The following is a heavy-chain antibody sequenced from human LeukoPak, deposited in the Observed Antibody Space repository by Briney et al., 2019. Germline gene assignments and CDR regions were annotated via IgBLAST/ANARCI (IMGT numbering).Heavy chain of an antibody. D-gene: IGHD3-22*01. J-gene: IGHJ5*02. Sequence: SETLSLTCTVSGGSISSGSYYWGWIRQPAGKGLEWIGRIYTSGSTNYNPSLKSRVTISVGTSKNQFSLKLSSVTAADTAVYYCARELGFYDSSGYSNWFDPWGQGTLVTVSS. CDR3: ARELGFYDSSGYSNWFDP. V-gene: IGHV4-61*02. CDR2: IYTSGST. CDR1: GGSISSGSYY.